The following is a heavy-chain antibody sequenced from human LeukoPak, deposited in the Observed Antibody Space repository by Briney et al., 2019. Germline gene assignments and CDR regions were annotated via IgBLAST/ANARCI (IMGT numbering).Heavy chain of an antibody. CDR1: GGTFISYA. V-gene: IGHV1-69*13. J-gene: IGHJ4*02. Sequence: ASVKVSCKASGGTFISYAISWVRQAPGQGLEWMGGIIPIFGTANYAQKFQGRVTITADESTSTAYMELSSLRSEDTAVYYCARGGQPYYYDSSGYYWDYWGQGTLVTVSS. CDR3: ARGGQPYYYDSSGYYWDY. CDR2: IIPIFGTA. D-gene: IGHD3-22*01.